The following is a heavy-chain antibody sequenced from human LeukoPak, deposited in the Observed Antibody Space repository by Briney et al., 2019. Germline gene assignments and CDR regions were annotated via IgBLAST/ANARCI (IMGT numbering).Heavy chain of an antibody. Sequence: GASVKVSCKASGYTFTSYGVSWVRQAPGQGLEWMGWISAYNGNTNYAQKLQGRVTMTTDTSTSTPYMELRSLRSDDTAVYYCARDQVVATLAHFDYWGQGTLVTVSS. CDR3: ARDQVVATLAHFDY. CDR1: GYTFTSYG. D-gene: IGHD5-12*01. CDR2: ISAYNGNT. J-gene: IGHJ4*02. V-gene: IGHV1-18*01.